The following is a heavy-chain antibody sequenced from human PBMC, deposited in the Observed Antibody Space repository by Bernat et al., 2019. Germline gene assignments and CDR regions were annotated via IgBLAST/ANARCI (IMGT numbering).Heavy chain of an antibody. CDR1: GYTLTELS. V-gene: IGHV1-24*01. J-gene: IGHJ6*02. Sequence: QVQLVQSGAEVKKPGASVKVSCKVSGYTLTELSMHWVRQAPGKGLEWMGGFDPEDGETIYAPKFQGRVTMTEDTSTDPADMELGSLSSADTAVYYCATVRPGYYYYGMDVWGQGTTVTVSS. CDR3: ATVRPGYYYYGMDV. CDR2: FDPEDGET.